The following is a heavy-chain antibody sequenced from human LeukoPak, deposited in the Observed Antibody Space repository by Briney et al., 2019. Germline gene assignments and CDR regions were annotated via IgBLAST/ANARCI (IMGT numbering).Heavy chain of an antibody. J-gene: IGHJ5*02. Sequence: SETLSLTCTVSGGSISSGDYYWSWIRQPPGKGLEWIGYIYYSGSTYYNPSLKSRVTISVDTSKNQFSLKLSSVTAADTAVYYCARDGCSSTSCYGRGWFDPWGRGTLVTVSS. CDR2: IYYSGST. D-gene: IGHD2-2*01. CDR1: GGSISSGDYY. CDR3: ARDGCSSTSCYGRGWFDP. V-gene: IGHV4-30-4*01.